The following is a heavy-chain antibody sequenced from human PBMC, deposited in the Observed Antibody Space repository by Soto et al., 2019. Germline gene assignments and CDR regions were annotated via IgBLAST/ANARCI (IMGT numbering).Heavy chain of an antibody. V-gene: IGHV4-59*01. D-gene: IGHD5-12*01. CDR2: VYYDGHT. Sequence: LEILSLTCTVSGGSINNNCWGWIRQPPGKGLEWIGYVYYDGHTDYNPSLESRVTIAVDTSKNQFSLRLTSVTAADTAVYYCARDLFGGYCLDYWGQGALVTVSS. CDR1: GGSINNNC. CDR3: ARDLFGGYCLDY. J-gene: IGHJ4*02.